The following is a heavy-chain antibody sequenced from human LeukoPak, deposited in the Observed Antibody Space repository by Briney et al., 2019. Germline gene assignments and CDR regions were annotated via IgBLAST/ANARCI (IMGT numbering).Heavy chain of an antibody. D-gene: IGHD3-9*01. V-gene: IGHV3-48*04. CDR2: ISSSSSTI. J-gene: IGHJ4*02. Sequence: GGSLRLSCAASGFTFSSYSMNWVRQAPGKGLEWVSYISSSSSTIYYADSVKGRFTISRDNAKNSLHLQMNSLRAEDTAVYYCAREPPRYFDWLSQVPFDYWGQGTLVTVSS. CDR1: GFTFSSYS. CDR3: AREPPRYFDWLSQVPFDY.